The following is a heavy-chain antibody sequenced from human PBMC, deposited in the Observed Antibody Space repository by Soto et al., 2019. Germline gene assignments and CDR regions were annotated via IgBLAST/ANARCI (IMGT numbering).Heavy chain of an antibody. V-gene: IGHV3-23*01. CDR3: AKYQLGRWDYGMEV. CDR1: GFTFSNYA. J-gene: IGHJ6*04. CDR2: ISGSGGTT. D-gene: IGHD1-1*01. Sequence: EVQLLESGGGLVQPGRSLRLSCEASGFTFSNYAMSWVRQAPGQGLDWVSAISGSGGTTYYADSVKGRFTISRDNAKNSLYLQMNSMTAEDTAVYHCAKYQLGRWDYGMEVWGEGTTVTVSA.